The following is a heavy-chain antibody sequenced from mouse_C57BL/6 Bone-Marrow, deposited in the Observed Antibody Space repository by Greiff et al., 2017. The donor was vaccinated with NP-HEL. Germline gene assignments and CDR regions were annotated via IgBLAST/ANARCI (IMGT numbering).Heavy chain of an antibody. V-gene: IGHV1-42*01. Sequence: EVKLMESGPELVKPGASVKISCKASGYSFTGYYMNWVKQSPEKSLEWIGEINPSTGGTTYNQKFKAKATLTVDKSSSTAYMQLKSLTSEDSAVYYCARKGYDVTYWGQGTLVTVSA. CDR2: INPSTGGT. CDR1: GYSFTGYY. J-gene: IGHJ3*01. CDR3: ARKGYDVTY. D-gene: IGHD2-2*01.